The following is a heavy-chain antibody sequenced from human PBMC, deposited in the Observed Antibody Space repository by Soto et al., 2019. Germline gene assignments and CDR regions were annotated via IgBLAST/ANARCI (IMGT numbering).Heavy chain of an antibody. CDR2: INHSGST. V-gene: IGHV4-34*01. CDR3: ARGFGGYSYGRFDP. D-gene: IGHD5-18*01. CDR1: GGSFSGYY. Sequence: SETLSLTCAVYGGSFSGYYWSWIRQPPGKGLEWIGEINHSGSTNYNPSLKSRVTISVDTSKNQFSLKLSSVTAADTAVKYCARGFGGYSYGRFDPWGQGTLVTVSS. J-gene: IGHJ5*02.